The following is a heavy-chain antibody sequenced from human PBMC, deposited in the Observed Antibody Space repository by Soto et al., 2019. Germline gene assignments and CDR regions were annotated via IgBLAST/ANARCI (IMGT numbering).Heavy chain of an antibody. V-gene: IGHV4-38-2*01. CDR2: IYHSGST. J-gene: IGHJ6*02. CDR1: GYSISSGYY. D-gene: IGHD2-15*01. Sequence: PSETLSLTCAVSGYSISSGYYWGWIRQPPGKGLEWIGTIYHSGSTYYTPSLKSRVTISVDTSKNHFSLKLNSVTAADAAVYSCASALYCRGGSCSNLGGLEGWGLGTKV. CDR3: ASALYCRGGSCSNLGGLEG.